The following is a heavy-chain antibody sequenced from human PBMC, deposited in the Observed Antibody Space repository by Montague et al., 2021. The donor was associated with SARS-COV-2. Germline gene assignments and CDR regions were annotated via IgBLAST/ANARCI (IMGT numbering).Heavy chain of an antibody. D-gene: IGHD3-10*01. V-gene: IGHV4-39*07. CDR3: GLGRGFAVGNHYYYSYGLDV. J-gene: IGHJ6*02. CDR2: IYYSGST. Sequence: SETLSLTCTVSGGSISSSSYYWGWIRQPPGKGLEWIASIYYSGSTYYNPSLKSRVTTSVDTSKNQFSLKLSSVTAADTAVYFCGLGRGFAVGNHYYYSYGLDVWGQGTTVTVSS. CDR1: GGSISSSSYY.